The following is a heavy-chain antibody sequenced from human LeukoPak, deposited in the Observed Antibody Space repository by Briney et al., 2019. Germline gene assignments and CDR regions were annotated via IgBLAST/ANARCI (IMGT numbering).Heavy chain of an antibody. CDR2: ISWNSGSI. V-gene: IGHV3-9*01. J-gene: IGHJ4*02. CDR1: GFTFDDYA. CDR3: AKGDYGGNSPVDY. Sequence: GGSLRLSCAASGFTFDDYAMPWVRQAPGEGLEWVSGISWNSGSIGYADSVKGRFTISRDNAKNSLYLQMNSLRAEDTALYYCAKGDYGGNSPVDYWGQGTLVTVSS. D-gene: IGHD4-23*01.